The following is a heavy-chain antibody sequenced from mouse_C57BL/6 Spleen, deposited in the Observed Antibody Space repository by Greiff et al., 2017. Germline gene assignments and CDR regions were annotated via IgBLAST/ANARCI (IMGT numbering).Heavy chain of an antibody. J-gene: IGHJ4*01. CDR2: IDPSDSYT. CDR3: ARKTAQAMDD. CDR1: GYTFTSYW. D-gene: IGHD1-2*01. V-gene: IGHV1-59*01. Sequence: QVQLQQPGAELVRPGTSVKLSCKASGYTFTSYWMHWVKQRPGQGLEWIGVIDPSDSYTNYNQKFKGKATLTVDTSSSTAYMQLSSLTSEDSAVYYCARKTAQAMDDWGQGTSVTVSS.